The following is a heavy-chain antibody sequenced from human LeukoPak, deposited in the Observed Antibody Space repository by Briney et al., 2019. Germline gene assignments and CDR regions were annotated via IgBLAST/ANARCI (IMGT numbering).Heavy chain of an antibody. D-gene: IGHD5-18*01. V-gene: IGHV1-2*02. Sequence: GASVKVSCKASGYTFTGYYMHWVRQAPGQGLEWMGWINPNSGGTNYAQKFRGRVTMTRDTSISTAYMELSRLRSDDTAVYYCARGGYSYGHGSFHWGQGTLVTVSS. CDR1: GYTFTGYY. CDR3: ARGGYSYGHGSFH. CDR2: INPNSGGT. J-gene: IGHJ4*02.